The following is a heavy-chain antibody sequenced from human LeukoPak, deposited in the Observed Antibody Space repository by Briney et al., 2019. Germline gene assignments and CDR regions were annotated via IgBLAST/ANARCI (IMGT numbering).Heavy chain of an antibody. CDR3: ARVRRLLPFYYYYMDV. CDR1: GGSFSGYY. V-gene: IGHV4-34*01. D-gene: IGHD2-15*01. Sequence: ASETLSLTCAVYGGSFSGYYWSWIRQPPGKGLEWIGEINHSGSTNYNPSLKSRVTISVGTSKNQFSLKLSSVTAADTAVYYCARVRRLLPFYYYYMDVWGKGTTVTVSS. CDR2: INHSGST. J-gene: IGHJ6*03.